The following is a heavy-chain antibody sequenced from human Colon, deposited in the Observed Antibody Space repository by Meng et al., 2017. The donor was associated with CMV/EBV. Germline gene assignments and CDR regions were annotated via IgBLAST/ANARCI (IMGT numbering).Heavy chain of an antibody. V-gene: IGHV3-73*01. CDR3: TCCDGGGY. CDR1: GFTFSGSA. J-gene: IGHJ4*02. CDR2: IRSKANSYAT. Sequence: GESLKISCAASGFTFSGSAMHWVRQASGKGLEWVGRIRSKANSYATAYAASVKGRFTISRDDSKNTAYLQMNSPKTEDTAVYYCTCCDGGGYWGQGTLVTVSS. D-gene: IGHD2-15*01.